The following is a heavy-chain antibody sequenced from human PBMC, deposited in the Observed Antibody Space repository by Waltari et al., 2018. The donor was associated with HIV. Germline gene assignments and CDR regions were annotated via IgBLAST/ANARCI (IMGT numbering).Heavy chain of an antibody. D-gene: IGHD2-15*01. CDR3: ARDWWQLPSGGYFFDY. Sequence: QVQLVQSGAEVKKPGASVKVSCTASRFTFTAYYVHWVRQAPGQGLEWMGWVNPKSGVTHFAQNLQGRINMTRDTSIKTAYLELSRLQSDDTAVYYCARDWWQLPSGGYFFDYWGQGTLVTVSS. CDR1: RFTFTAYY. J-gene: IGHJ4*02. CDR2: VNPKSGVT. V-gene: IGHV1-2*02.